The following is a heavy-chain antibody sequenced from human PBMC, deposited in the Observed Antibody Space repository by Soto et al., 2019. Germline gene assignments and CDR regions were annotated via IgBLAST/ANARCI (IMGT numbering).Heavy chain of an antibody. CDR3: ARANYATDSNYVVDNWFDP. Sequence: PGGSLRLSCATSGIIFSNFAMSWVRQAPGKGLEWVAGISGSGGRTYYADSVKGRFTISRDNSKNTLHLQMNSLRAADTAVYYCARANYATDSNYVVDNWFDPWGQGTLVTVSS. D-gene: IGHD4-4*01. CDR2: ISGSGGRT. CDR1: GIIFSNFA. J-gene: IGHJ5*02. V-gene: IGHV3-23*01.